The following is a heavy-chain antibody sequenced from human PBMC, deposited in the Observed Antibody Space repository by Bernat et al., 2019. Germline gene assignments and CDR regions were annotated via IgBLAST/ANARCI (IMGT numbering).Heavy chain of an antibody. CDR3: ARDGRSNMVRDPIADGMDV. D-gene: IGHD3-10*01. J-gene: IGHJ6*02. Sequence: QVQLVQSGAEVKKPGASVKVSCKASGYTFTSYYMHWVRQAPGQGLEWMGIINPSGGSTSYAQKFQGRVTMTRDTSTSTVYMELSSLRSEDTAVYYCARDGRSNMVRDPIADGMDVWGQGTTVTVSS. CDR1: GYTFTSYY. V-gene: IGHV1-46*01. CDR2: INPSGGST.